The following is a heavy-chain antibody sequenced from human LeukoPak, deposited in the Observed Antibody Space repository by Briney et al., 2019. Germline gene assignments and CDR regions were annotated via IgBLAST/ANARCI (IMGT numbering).Heavy chain of an antibody. CDR1: GYTFTGYY. D-gene: IGHD5-12*01. Sequence: ASVKVSCKASGYTFTGYYMHWVRQAPGQGLEWMGWINPNSGGTNYAQKFQGRVTMTRDTSISTAYMELSRLRSDDTAVYYCARAAPYNSGYDLPEARPFDYWGQGTLVTVSS. J-gene: IGHJ4*02. CDR3: ARAAPYNSGYDLPEARPFDY. CDR2: INPNSGGT. V-gene: IGHV1-2*02.